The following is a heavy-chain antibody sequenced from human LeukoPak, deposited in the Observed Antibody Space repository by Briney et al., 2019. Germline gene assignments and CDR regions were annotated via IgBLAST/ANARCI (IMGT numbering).Heavy chain of an antibody. CDR1: GFTVSSNY. CDR2: IYSGGST. V-gene: IGHV3-66*01. D-gene: IGHD2-21*02. CDR3: ARDIVVVTPDNRANAFDI. Sequence: GGSLRLSCAASGFTVSSNYMSWVRQAPGKGLEWVSVIYSGGSTYYADSVKGRFTISRDNSKNTLYLQMNSLRAEDTAVYYCARDIVVVTPDNRANAFDIWGQGTMVTVSS. J-gene: IGHJ3*02.